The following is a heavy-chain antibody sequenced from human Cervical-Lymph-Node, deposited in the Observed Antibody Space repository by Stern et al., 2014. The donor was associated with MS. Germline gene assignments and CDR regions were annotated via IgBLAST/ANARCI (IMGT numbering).Heavy chain of an antibody. CDR3: TTLDRSYPYYYYSMDV. CDR2: IKSKTDGGTT. V-gene: IGHV3-15*01. D-gene: IGHD1-26*01. CDR1: GFTFRNAW. J-gene: IGHJ6*02. Sequence: VQLVESGGGLVKPGGSLRLSCAASGFTFRNAWMTWIRQAPGKGLAWVGRIKSKTDGGTTDYAAPVKGRFTISRDDSKNTLYLQMNSLKTEDTAVYYCTTLDRSYPYYYYSMDVWGQGTTVTVSS.